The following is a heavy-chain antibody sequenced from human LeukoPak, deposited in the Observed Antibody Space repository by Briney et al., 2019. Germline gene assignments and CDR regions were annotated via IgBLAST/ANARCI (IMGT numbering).Heavy chain of an antibody. CDR1: GDSISSGYY. Sequence: SETLSLTCAVSGDSISSGYYWGWIRQPPGKGLEWIGSIYHSGTTYYNPSLTSRVTISVDTSKNHFSLKVNSVTAADTAVYYCAKPQSSLSHFYDSWGQGTLVTVSS. D-gene: IGHD6-6*01. CDR3: AKPQSSLSHFYDS. V-gene: IGHV4-38-2*01. CDR2: IYHSGTT. J-gene: IGHJ4*02.